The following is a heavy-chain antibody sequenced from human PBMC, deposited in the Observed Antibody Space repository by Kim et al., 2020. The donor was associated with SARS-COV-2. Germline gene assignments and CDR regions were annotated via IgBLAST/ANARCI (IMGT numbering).Heavy chain of an antibody. CDR2: IYSGGST. CDR1: GFTVSNNY. D-gene: IGHD6-19*01. V-gene: IGHV3-53*01. CDR3: ARGTLVAALDY. J-gene: IGHJ4*02. Sequence: GSLRLSCAASGFTVSNNYMSWVRQAPGKGLEWVSVIYSGGSTYYADSVKGRFTIPRDNSKNTLYLQMNSLRAEDTAVYYCARGTLVAALDYWGQGTLVTVSS.